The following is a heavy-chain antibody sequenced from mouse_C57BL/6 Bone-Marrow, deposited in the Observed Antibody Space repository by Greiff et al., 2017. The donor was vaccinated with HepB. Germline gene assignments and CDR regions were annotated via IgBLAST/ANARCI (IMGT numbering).Heavy chain of an antibody. J-gene: IGHJ4*01. CDR2: IWSGGST. V-gene: IGHV2-2*01. Sequence: VHLVESGPGLVQPSQSLSITCTVCGFSLTSYGVHWVRQSPGKGLEWLGVIWSGGSTDYNAAFISRLSISKDNSKSQVFFKMNSLQADDTAIYYCARNSDYSLYYAMDYWGQGTSVTVSS. CDR1: GFSLTSYG. D-gene: IGHD2-12*01. CDR3: ARNSDYSLYYAMDY.